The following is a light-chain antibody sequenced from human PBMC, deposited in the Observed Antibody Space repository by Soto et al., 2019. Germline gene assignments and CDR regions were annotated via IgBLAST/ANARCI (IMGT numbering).Light chain of an antibody. CDR3: QQYNDWPPLT. Sequence: EFVLTQSPGTLSLSPGERATLSCRASQTVRNNYLAWYQQKPGQAPRLLIYDASSRATGIPDRFSGGGSGTDFTLTISNLQSEDFAVYYCQQYNDWPPLTFGGGTKVDIK. V-gene: IGKV3D-20*02. J-gene: IGKJ4*01. CDR1: QTVRNNY. CDR2: DAS.